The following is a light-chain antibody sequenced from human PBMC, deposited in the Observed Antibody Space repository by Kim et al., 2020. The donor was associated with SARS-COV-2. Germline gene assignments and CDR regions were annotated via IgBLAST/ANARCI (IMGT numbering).Light chain of an antibody. CDR1: SLRLYY. Sequence: VALGQTVRITCQGDSLRLYYATWYQQKQGQAPILAIYVKNNRPTVSPDRFSGSSAGNTASLTITGTQAGNDADYYCNSRDSNNNVLFGGGTQLIVL. CDR3: NSRDSNNNVL. CDR2: VKN. J-gene: IGLJ2*01. V-gene: IGLV3-19*01.